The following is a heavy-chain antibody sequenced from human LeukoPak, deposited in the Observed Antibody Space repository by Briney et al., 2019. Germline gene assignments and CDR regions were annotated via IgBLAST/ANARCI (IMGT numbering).Heavy chain of an antibody. CDR2: ITSSGVST. CDR3: ARGSHGDHDY. D-gene: IGHD4-17*01. J-gene: IGHJ4*02. CDR1: GFTFSSYA. Sequence: SGGSLGLSCGASGFTFSSYAMSWVRQAPRKGLEWVSAITSSGVSTYYADSVKGRFTISRDNSKNTLYMQMSSLRADDTAVYYCARGSHGDHDYWGQGTLVTVSS. V-gene: IGHV3-23*01.